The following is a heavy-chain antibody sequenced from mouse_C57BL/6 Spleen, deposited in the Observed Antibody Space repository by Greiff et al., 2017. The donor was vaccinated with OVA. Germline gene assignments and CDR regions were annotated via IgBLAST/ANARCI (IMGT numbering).Heavy chain of an antibody. J-gene: IGHJ2*01. D-gene: IGHD1-1*01. CDR3: ARDEDYYGSSYYFDY. CDR1: GFTFSDYG. Sequence: EVQVVESGGGLVKPGGSLKLSCAASGFTFSDYGMHWVRQAPEKGLEWVAYISSGSSTIYYADTVKGRFTISRDNAKNTLFLQMTSLRSEDTAMYYCARDEDYYGSSYYFDYWGQGTTLTVSS. V-gene: IGHV5-17*01. CDR2: ISSGSSTI.